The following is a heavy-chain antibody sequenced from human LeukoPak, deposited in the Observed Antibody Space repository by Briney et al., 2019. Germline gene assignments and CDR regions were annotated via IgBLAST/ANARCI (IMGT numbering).Heavy chain of an antibody. D-gene: IGHD3-10*01. J-gene: IGHJ6*03. CDR2: IYTSGST. CDR1: GGSISSYY. V-gene: IGHV4-4*07. CDR3: ARDTMVRGVISAVYYMDV. Sequence: SETLSLTCTVSGGSISSYYWSWIRQPAGKGLEWIGRIYTSGSTNYNPSLKRRVTMSVDTSKNQFSLKLSSVTAADTAVYYCARDTMVRGVISAVYYMDVWGKGTTVTVSS.